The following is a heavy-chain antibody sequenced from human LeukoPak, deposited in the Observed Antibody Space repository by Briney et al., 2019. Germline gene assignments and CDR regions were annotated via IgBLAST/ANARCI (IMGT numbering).Heavy chain of an antibody. CDR3: ARVWHGDYVNWFDP. Sequence: PGGSLRLSCAASGFTFSSYGMHWVRQAPGKGLEWVAFIRYDGSNKYYADSVKGRFTISRDNSKNTLYLQMNSLRSDDTAVYYCARVWHGDYVNWFDPWGQGTLVTVSS. CDR2: IRYDGSNK. CDR1: GFTFSSYG. V-gene: IGHV3-30*02. J-gene: IGHJ5*02. D-gene: IGHD4-17*01.